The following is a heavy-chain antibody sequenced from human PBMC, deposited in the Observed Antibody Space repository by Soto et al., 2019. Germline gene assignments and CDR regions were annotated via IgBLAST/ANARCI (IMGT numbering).Heavy chain of an antibody. CDR3: ARDAAVGLFDY. D-gene: IGHD1-26*01. CDR1: GYTFTMCT. J-gene: IGHJ4*02. V-gene: IGHV1-3*01. CDR2: INAGNGNT. Sequence: ASVKVSCKASGYTFTMCTIRWVRQAPGQRLEWMGWINAGNGNTKSSQKFQGRVTITTDTSTSTAYMELRSLRSDDTAVYYCARDAAVGLFDYWGQGTLVTVSS.